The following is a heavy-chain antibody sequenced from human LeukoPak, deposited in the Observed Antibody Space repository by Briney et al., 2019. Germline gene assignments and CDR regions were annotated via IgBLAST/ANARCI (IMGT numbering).Heavy chain of an antibody. CDR1: GYTFTSYD. V-gene: IGHV1-8*01. CDR2: MNPNSGNT. D-gene: IGHD1-26*01. J-gene: IGHJ5*02. CDR3: ARIVGANRGGWFDP. Sequence: ASVKVSCKASGYTFTSYDINWVRQATGQGLEWMGWMNPNSGNTGYAQKFQGRVTMTRNTSISTAYMELSSLRSEDTAVYYCARIVGANRGGWFDPWGQGTLVTVSS.